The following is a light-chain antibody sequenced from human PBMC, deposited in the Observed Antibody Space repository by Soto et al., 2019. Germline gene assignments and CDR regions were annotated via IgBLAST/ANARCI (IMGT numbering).Light chain of an antibody. CDR1: QILLHITGETF. V-gene: IGKV2D-29*02. Sequence: DVVMTQTPLSLSVAPGQPASISCKSSQILLHITGETFLFWYLQKQGQSPQXXIYEVSTRVSGVPDRFSGIGSGTDGTIEISRVQTDDGCMYYCMQRTQLPPTFGQGTRLEIK. J-gene: IGKJ5*01. CDR3: MQRTQLPPT. CDR2: EVS.